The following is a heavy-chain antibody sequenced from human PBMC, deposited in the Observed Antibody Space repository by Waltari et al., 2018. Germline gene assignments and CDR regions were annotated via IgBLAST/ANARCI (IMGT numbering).Heavy chain of an antibody. Sequence: EVHLVQSGAEVRKPGESLRISCQTSGYRFFDTWVGWVRQTPGKGLEWIGMIFPGNSDVGYSPSSQGQVTISADKSIFTTYLQWSSLRASDTAIYYCARLGLSSSWGDYWGQGTLVSVST. CDR3: ARLGLSSSWGDY. D-gene: IGHD6-6*01. CDR2: IFPGNSDV. J-gene: IGHJ4*02. V-gene: IGHV5-51*01. CDR1: GYRFFDTW.